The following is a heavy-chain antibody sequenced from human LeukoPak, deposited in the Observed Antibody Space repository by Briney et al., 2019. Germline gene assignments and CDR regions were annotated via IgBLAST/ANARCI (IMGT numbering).Heavy chain of an antibody. CDR3: AKAAEANMIVVVHFDY. J-gene: IGHJ4*02. CDR1: GFTFSSYA. CDR2: ISGSGGST. V-gene: IGHV3-23*01. D-gene: IGHD3-22*01. Sequence: GGSLRLSCAASGFTFSSYAMSWVRQAPGKGLEWVSAISGSGGSTYYADSVKGRFTISRDNSKNTLYLQMNSLRAEDTAVYYCAKAAEANMIVVVHFDYLGQGTLVTVSS.